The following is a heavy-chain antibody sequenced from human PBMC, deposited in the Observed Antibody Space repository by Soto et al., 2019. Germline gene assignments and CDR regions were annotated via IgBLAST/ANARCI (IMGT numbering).Heavy chain of an antibody. Sequence: SETLSLTCAVSGGSISSSNWRSWVRQPPGKGLEWNGEIYHSGSTNYNPSLKSRVTISVDKSKNQFSLKLSSVAAADTAVYYCARDLTTVTTNWFDPGGQGTLVTISS. CDR2: IYHSGST. CDR1: GGSISSSNW. D-gene: IGHD4-17*01. CDR3: ARDLTTVTTNWFDP. V-gene: IGHV4-4*02. J-gene: IGHJ5*02.